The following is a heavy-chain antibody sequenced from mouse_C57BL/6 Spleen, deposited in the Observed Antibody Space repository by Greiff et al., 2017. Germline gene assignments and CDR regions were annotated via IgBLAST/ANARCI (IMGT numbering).Heavy chain of an antibody. J-gene: IGHJ4*01. V-gene: IGHV1-62-2*01. CDR1: GYTFTEYT. D-gene: IGHD1-1*01. CDR2: FYPGSGSI. Sequence: QVQLQQSGAELVKPGASVKLSCKASGYTFTEYTIHWVKQRSGQGLEWIGWFYPGSGSIKYNEKFKDKATLTADKSSSTVYMELSRLTSEDSAVYFCARHEDIYYYGSSYAMDYWGQGTSVTVSS. CDR3: ARHEDIYYYGSSYAMDY.